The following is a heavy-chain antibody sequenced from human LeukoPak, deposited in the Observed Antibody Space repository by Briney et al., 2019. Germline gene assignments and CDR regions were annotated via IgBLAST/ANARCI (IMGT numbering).Heavy chain of an antibody. CDR1: GYTFASYG. CDR3: ARVEWLFIGQYYFDY. D-gene: IGHD3-3*01. J-gene: IGHJ4*02. Sequence: GASVKVSCKASGYTFASYGISWVRQAPGQGLEWMGWISAYNGNTNYAQKLQGRVTMTTDTSTSTAYMVLRSLRSDDTAVYYCARVEWLFIGQYYFDYWGQGTLVTVSS. V-gene: IGHV1-18*01. CDR2: ISAYNGNT.